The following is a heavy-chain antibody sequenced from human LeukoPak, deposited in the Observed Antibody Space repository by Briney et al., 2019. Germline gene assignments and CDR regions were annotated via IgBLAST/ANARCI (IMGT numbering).Heavy chain of an antibody. CDR3: ARLPGGYDSSGYSQYYFDY. CDR1: GFTFSSYA. D-gene: IGHD3-22*01. CDR2: ISGSGGST. V-gene: IGHV3-23*01. J-gene: IGHJ4*02. Sequence: PGGSLRLSCAASGFTFSSYAMSWVRQAPGKGLEWVSAISGSGGSTYYADSVKGRLTISRDNSKNTLYLQMNSLRAEDTAVYYCARLPGGYDSSGYSQYYFDYWGQGTLVTVSS.